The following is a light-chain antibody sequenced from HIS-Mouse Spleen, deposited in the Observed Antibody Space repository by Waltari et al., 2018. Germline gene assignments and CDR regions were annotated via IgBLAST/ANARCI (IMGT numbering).Light chain of an antibody. CDR1: SSDVGSYHL. V-gene: IGLV2-23*01. CDR3: CSYAGSSTYVV. CDR2: EGS. Sequence: QSALTQPASVSGSPGQSITISCTGTSSDVGSYHLVSWYQQHTGKAPKLMIYEGSKRPSGVSNRFSGSKSGNTASLTISGLQAEDEADYYCCSYAGSSTYVVFGGGTKLTVL. J-gene: IGLJ2*01.